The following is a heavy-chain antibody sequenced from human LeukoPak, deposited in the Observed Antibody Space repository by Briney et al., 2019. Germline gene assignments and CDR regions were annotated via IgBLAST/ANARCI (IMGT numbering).Heavy chain of an antibody. CDR1: GGSISSSSYY. V-gene: IGHV4-39*01. J-gene: IGHJ4*02. CDR3: ARQHYYLDY. Sequence: SETLSLTCTVAGGSISSSSYYWGWIRQPPGKGLEWMGSIYYTGITFDNPSLKSRVTMSVDTSKNQFSLKLSSVTAADTAVYYCARQHYYLDYWGQGTLDTVSS. CDR2: IYYTGIT. D-gene: IGHD3-22*01.